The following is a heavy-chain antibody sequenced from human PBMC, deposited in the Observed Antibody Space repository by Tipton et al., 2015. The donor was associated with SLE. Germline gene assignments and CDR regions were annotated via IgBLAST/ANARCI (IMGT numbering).Heavy chain of an antibody. V-gene: IGHV4-38-2*02. CDR2: IYHSGST. CDR3: ARVTDLAAADF. Sequence: TLSLTCTVSGSSIRSGHYWGWSRQYPGKGLEWIGTIYHSGSTYYNPSLSSRVTISPDTSKNQFSLRLTSVTAADTAIYYCARVTDLAAADFWGQGTLVTVSS. D-gene: IGHD3/OR15-3a*01. J-gene: IGHJ4*02. CDR1: GSSIRSGHY.